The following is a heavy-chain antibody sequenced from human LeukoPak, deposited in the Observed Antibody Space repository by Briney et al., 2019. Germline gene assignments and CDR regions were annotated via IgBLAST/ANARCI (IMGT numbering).Heavy chain of an antibody. D-gene: IGHD3-22*01. J-gene: IGHJ4*02. CDR2: IYWNDDK. CDR3: AHSSYDSSGYYYFDC. CDR1: GSSLSTSGVG. V-gene: IGHV2-5*01. Sequence: SGPTLVKPTQTLTLAYSFSGSSLSTSGVGVGWIRQPPGKDLEWLAFIYWNDDKRYSPSLKSRLTITKDISKNQVVLTVSNMDTVDTATYFCAHSSYDSSGYYYFDCWGQGTLVTVSS.